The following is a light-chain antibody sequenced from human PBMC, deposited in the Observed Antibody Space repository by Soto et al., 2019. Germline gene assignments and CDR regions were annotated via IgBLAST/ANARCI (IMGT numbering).Light chain of an antibody. Sequence: SYELTQPSSVSVSPGQTARITCSGDVLAKKYVRWFQRKPGQAPVVILYKDNERPSGIPERFSGSRSGTTVTLTISGAQVEDEADYYCYSATDNNLVFGGGTKVTVL. CDR2: KDN. V-gene: IGLV3-27*01. J-gene: IGLJ2*01. CDR1: VLAKKY. CDR3: YSATDNNLV.